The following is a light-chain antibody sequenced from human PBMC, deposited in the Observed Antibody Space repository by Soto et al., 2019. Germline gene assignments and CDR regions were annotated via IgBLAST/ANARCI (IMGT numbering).Light chain of an antibody. CDR3: KQYGTSPRT. Sequence: IVLAQCPVTLSLSPGDRATLSCMASQSVGTLYLALYQQKPGQAPRLLISGTSTRATGIPDRFSGSASGTDFTLTISRMEPEDFAVYYCKQYGTSPRTFGQGTKVDIK. J-gene: IGKJ1*01. CDR2: GTS. CDR1: QSVGTLY. V-gene: IGKV3-20*01.